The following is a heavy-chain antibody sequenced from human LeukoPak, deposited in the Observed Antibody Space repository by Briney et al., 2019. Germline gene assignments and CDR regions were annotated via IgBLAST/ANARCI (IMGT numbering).Heavy chain of an antibody. D-gene: IGHD3-16*01. CDR1: GFTVSSNY. CDR3: ARGGATYYFDY. Sequence: GGSLRLSCAASGFTVSSNYMSWVRQAPGKGLGWVSVIYSGGSTYYADSVKGRFTISRDNSKNTLYLQMNSLRAEDTAVYYCARGGATYYFDYWGQGTLVTVSS. V-gene: IGHV3-53*01. J-gene: IGHJ4*02. CDR2: IYSGGST.